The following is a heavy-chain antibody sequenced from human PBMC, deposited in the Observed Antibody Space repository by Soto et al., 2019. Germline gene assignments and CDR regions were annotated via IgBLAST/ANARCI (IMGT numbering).Heavy chain of an antibody. CDR3: AREASVAALNGFDP. V-gene: IGHV3-30-3*01. CDR2: ILYDGSDQ. J-gene: IGHJ5*02. Sequence: PGGSLRLSCAGSGFTFSNYAVNWVRQAPGKGLGWVAVILYDGSDQHYADSVKGRFTVSRDNSKNTVYLQMNSLTPEDTATYYCAREASVAALNGFDPWGQGTLVTVSS. CDR1: GFTFSNYA. D-gene: IGHD6-6*01.